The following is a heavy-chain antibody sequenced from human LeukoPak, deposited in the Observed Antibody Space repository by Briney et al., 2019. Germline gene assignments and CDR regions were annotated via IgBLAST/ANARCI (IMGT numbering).Heavy chain of an antibody. CDR2: IYYSGST. CDR3: AREQLATWFDP. V-gene: IGHV4-30-4*08. J-gene: IGHJ5*02. CDR1: GGSISSGDYY. D-gene: IGHD6-13*01. Sequence: SQTLSLTCAVSGGSISSGDYYWSWIRQPPGKGLEWIGYIYYSGSTYYNPSLKSRVTISVDTSKNQFSLKLSSVTAADTAVYYCAREQLATWFDPWGQGTLVTVSS.